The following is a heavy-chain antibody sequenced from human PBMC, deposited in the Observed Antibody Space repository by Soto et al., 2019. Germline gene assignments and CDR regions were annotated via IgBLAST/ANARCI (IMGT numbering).Heavy chain of an antibody. J-gene: IGHJ4*02. CDR1: GFTFSSYW. CDR2: INSDGSST. CDR3: ARAAPVYYYGSGSYSPYFDY. D-gene: IGHD3-10*01. V-gene: IGHV3-74*01. Sequence: GGSLRLSCAASGFTFSSYWMHWVRQAPGKGLVWVSRINSDGSSTSYADSVKGRFTISRDNAKNTLYLQMNSLRAEDTAVYYCARAAPVYYYGSGSYSPYFDYWGQGTLVTVSS.